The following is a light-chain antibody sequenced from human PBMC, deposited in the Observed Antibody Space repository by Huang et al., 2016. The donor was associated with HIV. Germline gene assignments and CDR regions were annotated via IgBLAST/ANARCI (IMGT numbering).Light chain of an antibody. V-gene: IGKV3-20*01. CDR3: QQYGSSPFT. J-gene: IGKJ3*01. CDR2: GAS. Sequence: EIVLTQSPGTLSVSPGDRATLSCRASQSVRNDYSAWYQQKPGHAPELRIYGASTRATAIPDSCTGSGSGTDFSLTISRLEPEDFVVYYCQQYGSSPFTFGPGTRVDIK. CDR1: QSVRNDY.